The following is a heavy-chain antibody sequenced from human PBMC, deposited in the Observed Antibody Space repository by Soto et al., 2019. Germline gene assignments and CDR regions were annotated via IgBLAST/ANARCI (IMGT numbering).Heavy chain of an antibody. J-gene: IGHJ4*02. Sequence: SRPTPVNPTQNLTLTCTFSGFSLSTSGVGVGWIRQPPGKALEWLALIYWNGDRRYSPSLKNRFTITKDTSKNQVVLTLTNVGPVDTATYFCAHSLSHYYDSSGFYFHYFDYWGQGTLVTVSS. D-gene: IGHD3-22*01. CDR1: GFSLSTSGVG. CDR2: IYWNGDR. V-gene: IGHV2-5*01. CDR3: AHSLSHYYDSSGFYFHYFDY.